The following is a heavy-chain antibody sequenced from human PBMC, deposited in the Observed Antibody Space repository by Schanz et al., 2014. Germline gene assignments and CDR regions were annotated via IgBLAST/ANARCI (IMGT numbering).Heavy chain of an antibody. J-gene: IGHJ4*02. CDR1: GDSISSYY. D-gene: IGHD4-17*01. CDR3: ARRIWDGDYYYFDY. CDR2: IYYRGNT. V-gene: IGHV4-59*08. Sequence: QVQLQESGPGLVKPSQTLSLTCNVSGDSISSYYWSWIRQPPGKGLEWIGFIYYRGNTNYNPSLPSRDTMSLDPSKNQFSLKLSSVTAADTAVYYCARRIWDGDYYYFDYWGQGTLVTVSS.